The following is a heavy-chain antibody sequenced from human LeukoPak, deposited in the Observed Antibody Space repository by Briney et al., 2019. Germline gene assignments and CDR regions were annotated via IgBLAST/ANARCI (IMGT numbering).Heavy chain of an antibody. V-gene: IGHV1-2*02. CDR2: INPNSGGT. J-gene: IGHJ4*02. CDR1: GYTFTGYY. CDR3: AREMATKAAPFDY. Sequence: ASVKVSCKASGYTFTGYYMHWVRQAPGQGLEWMGWINPNSGGTNYAQKFQGRVTITADESTSTAYMELSSLRSEDTAVYYCAREMATKAAPFDYWGQGTLVTVSS. D-gene: IGHD5-24*01.